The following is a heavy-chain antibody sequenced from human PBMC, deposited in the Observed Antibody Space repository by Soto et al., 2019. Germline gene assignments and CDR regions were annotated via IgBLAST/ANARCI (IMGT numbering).Heavy chain of an antibody. CDR2: ISYDGSNK. CDR1: GFTFSSYG. CDR3: AQELEMATVLAY. D-gene: IGHD4-4*01. Sequence: QVQLVESGGGVVQPGRSLRLSCAASGFTFSSYGMHWVRQAPGKGLEWVAVISYDGSNKYYADSVKGRFTISRDNSKNTLYLQMNSLRAEDTAVYYCAQELEMATVLAYWGQGTLVTVSS. V-gene: IGHV3-30*18. J-gene: IGHJ4*02.